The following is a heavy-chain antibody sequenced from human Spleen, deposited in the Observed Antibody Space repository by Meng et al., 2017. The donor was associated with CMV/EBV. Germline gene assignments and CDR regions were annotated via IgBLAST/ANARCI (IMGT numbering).Heavy chain of an antibody. J-gene: IGHJ6*02. Sequence: GGSLRLSCAASGFTFSSYGMHWVRQAPGKGLEWVAFIRYDGSNKYYADSVKGRFTISRDNAQNSLYLQMTSLRAEDTAVYYCARAGDYGNYQNDYYYHGMDVWGQGTTVTVSS. CDR2: IRYDGSNK. V-gene: IGHV3-30*02. CDR3: ARAGDYGNYQNDYYYHGMDV. CDR1: GFTFSSYG. D-gene: IGHD4-11*01.